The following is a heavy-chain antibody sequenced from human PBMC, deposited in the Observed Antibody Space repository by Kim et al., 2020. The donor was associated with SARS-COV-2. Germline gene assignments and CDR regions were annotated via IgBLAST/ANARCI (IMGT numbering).Heavy chain of an antibody. Sequence: NYNPSLKSRVTISVDTSKDQFSLKLSSVTAADTAVYYCAREAWVRALDPWGQGTLVTVSS. CDR3: AREAWVRALDP. D-gene: IGHD3-16*01. J-gene: IGHJ5*02. V-gene: IGHV4-34*01.